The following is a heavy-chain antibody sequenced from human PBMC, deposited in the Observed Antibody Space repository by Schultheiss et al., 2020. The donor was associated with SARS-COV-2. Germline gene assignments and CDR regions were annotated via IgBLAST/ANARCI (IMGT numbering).Heavy chain of an antibody. J-gene: IGHJ6*02. CDR3: ARAAVILWFRMDV. V-gene: IGHV3-30*03. D-gene: IGHD3-10*01. CDR2: ISYDGSNK. Sequence: GGSLRLSCAASGFTFSSYGMHWVRQAPGKGLEWVAVISYDGSNKYYADSVKGRFTISRDKSKNTLYLQMNSLRAEDTAVYYCARAAVILWFRMDVWGQGTTVTVSS. CDR1: GFTFSSYG.